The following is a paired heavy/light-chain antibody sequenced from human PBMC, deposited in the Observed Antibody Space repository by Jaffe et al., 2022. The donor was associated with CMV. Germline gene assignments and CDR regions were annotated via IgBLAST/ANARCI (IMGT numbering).Heavy chain of an antibody. J-gene: IGHJ4*02. D-gene: IGHD4-17*01. CDR2: IYHSGTT. V-gene: IGHV4-59*01. CDR1: GGSLSSYY. CDR3: ARESYGANVLDY. Sequence: QVQLQESGPGLVKPSETLSLTCAISGGSLSSYYWSWVRQPPGKGLEWIGYIYHSGTTNYNPSLKSRVTISVDTSKNQFSLKLTSVTAADTAVYFCARESYGANVLDYWGPGTLVTVSS.
Light chain of an antibody. CDR1: ETSNRY. CDR2: AAS. V-gene: IGKV1-39*01. Sequence: DIQMTQSPSSLSASIGDRVTITCRTSETSNRYFNWYQQKPGRAPKLLIYAASNLQSGVPSRFRGSGSGTTFTLTITSLQPDDIATYYCQQSRTFGQGTKVEIK. CDR3: QQSRT. J-gene: IGKJ1*01.